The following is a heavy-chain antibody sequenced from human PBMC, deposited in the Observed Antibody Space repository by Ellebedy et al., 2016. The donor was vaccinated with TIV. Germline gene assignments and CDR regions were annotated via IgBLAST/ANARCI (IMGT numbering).Heavy chain of an antibody. CDR3: VKDGRVLRYFQWHSAPDY. CDR2: INGNGQTT. J-gene: IGHJ4*02. D-gene: IGHD3-9*01. CDR1: GFTFSGDA. V-gene: IGHV3-64D*06. Sequence: GESLKISCSASGFTFSGDAMHWVRQAPGKGLEYVSAINGNGQTTYYADSVKGRFTISRDNSKNTLFLQMSSLRAEDTAVYYCVKDGRVLRYFQWHSAPDYWGSGTLVTVSS.